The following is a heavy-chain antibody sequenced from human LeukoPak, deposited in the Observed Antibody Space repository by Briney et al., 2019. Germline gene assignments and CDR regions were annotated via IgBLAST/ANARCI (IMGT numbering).Heavy chain of an antibody. V-gene: IGHV1-2*02. D-gene: IGHD3-22*01. CDR3: ARDPTEISRSYYYDSSSLGAFDI. Sequence: ASVKVSCKASGYTFTGYYIHWVRQAPGQGLEWMGWINPNSGGTSCAQKFQGRVTMTRDTSISTAYMELSRLRSDDTAVYYCARDPTEISRSYYYDSSSLGAFDIWGQGTMVTVSS. J-gene: IGHJ3*02. CDR1: GYTFTGYY. CDR2: INPNSGGT.